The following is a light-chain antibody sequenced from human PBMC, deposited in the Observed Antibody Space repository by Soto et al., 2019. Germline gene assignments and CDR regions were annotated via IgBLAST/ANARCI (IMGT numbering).Light chain of an antibody. CDR2: TVS. J-gene: IGKJ4*01. CDR1: QGITSW. CDR3: QQANSSPPSLT. Sequence: DIQMTQSPSSVSASVGETVTITCRASQGITSWLAWYQQKPGKAPRLLIYTVSNLQSGVPSRFSGSRSGADFTLTISSLQPEDFATYYCQQANSSPPSLTFGGGTKVQIK. V-gene: IGKV1D-12*01.